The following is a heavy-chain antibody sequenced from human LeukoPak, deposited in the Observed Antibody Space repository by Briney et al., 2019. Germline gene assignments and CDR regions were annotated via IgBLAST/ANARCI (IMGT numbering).Heavy chain of an antibody. J-gene: IGHJ4*02. CDR2: IYYNGIT. CDR3: AGAVTGYYLSHYYFPY. Sequence: PQTLSLTCTVSGDSISSGDYYWTWIRQPPGKGLEWIGYIYYNGITYYHPSLKSRVIISVDQPKKQFPLKLSSVTAADTAVYYCAGAVTGYYLSHYYFPYWGRGTLVTVSS. CDR1: GDSISSGDYY. V-gene: IGHV4-30-4*01. D-gene: IGHD3-9*01.